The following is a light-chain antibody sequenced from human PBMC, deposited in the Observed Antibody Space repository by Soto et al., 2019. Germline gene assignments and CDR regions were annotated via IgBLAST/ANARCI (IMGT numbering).Light chain of an antibody. J-gene: IGLJ7*01. Sequence: QAVVTQEPSLTVSPGGTVTLTCGSSTGAVTGGHYPYWFQQRPGQAPGTLIYDTTNKHSWTPARFSGSLLGGKAALTLSGAQPEDEADYYFLLQYTGEARVFGGGTQLTVL. V-gene: IGLV7-46*01. CDR2: DTT. CDR3: LLQYTGEARV. CDR1: TGAVTGGHY.